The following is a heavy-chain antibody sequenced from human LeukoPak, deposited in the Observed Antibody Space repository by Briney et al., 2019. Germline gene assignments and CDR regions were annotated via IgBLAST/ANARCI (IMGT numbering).Heavy chain of an antibody. V-gene: IGHV3-48*04. J-gene: IGHJ4*02. D-gene: IGHD2-2*01. CDR2: ISSSGSTI. CDR1: GFTFSSYA. CDR3: ARGGYGLGYCSSTSCYTFDY. Sequence: PGGSLRLSCAASGFTFSSYAMSWVRQAPGKGLEWVSYISSSGSTIYYADSVKGRFTISRDNAKNSLYLQMNSLRAEDTAVYYCARGGYGLGYCSSTSCYTFDYWGQGTLVTVSS.